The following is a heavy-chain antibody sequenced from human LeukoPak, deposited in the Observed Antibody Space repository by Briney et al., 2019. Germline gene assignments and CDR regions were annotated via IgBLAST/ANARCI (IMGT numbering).Heavy chain of an antibody. CDR2: MYYSGCT. D-gene: IGHD3-22*01. J-gene: IGHJ5*02. Sequence: SETLSLTCTVSGGSISSGDYYWSWIRQPPGKGLEWIAYMYYSGCTYYNPSLKSRVTMSADTSKNQLSLKLSSVTAADTAVYYCARPYYYDSRIDPWGQGILVTVSS. CDR1: GGSISSGDYY. V-gene: IGHV4-30-4*01. CDR3: ARPYYYDSRIDP.